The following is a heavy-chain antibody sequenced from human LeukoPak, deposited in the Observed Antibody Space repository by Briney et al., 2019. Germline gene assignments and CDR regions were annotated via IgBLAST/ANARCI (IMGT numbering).Heavy chain of an antibody. Sequence: SETLSLTCAVYGGSFSDYSWSWIRQPPGKGLEWIGEINHSGSTNYNPSLKSRVTISVDTSKNQFSLKLSSLTAADTAAYYCVSSTYSWGQGTLVTVSS. CDR3: VSSTYS. V-gene: IGHV4-34*01. D-gene: IGHD2-2*01. CDR2: INHSGST. CDR1: GGSFSDYS. J-gene: IGHJ4*02.